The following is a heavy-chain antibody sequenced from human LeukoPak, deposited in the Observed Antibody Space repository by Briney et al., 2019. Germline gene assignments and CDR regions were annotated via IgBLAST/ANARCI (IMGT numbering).Heavy chain of an antibody. CDR2: ISYDGSNK. J-gene: IGHJ4*02. CDR1: GFTFRIYG. Sequence: GGSLRLSCAASGFTFRIYGMHWVRQAPGKGLEWVAVISYDGSNKYYADSVKGRFTISRDNAKNSLFLQMNSLRAEDTAVYYCARRVPNEVITDYFDYWGPGTLVTVSS. D-gene: IGHD3-16*01. V-gene: IGHV3-30*03. CDR3: ARRVPNEVITDYFDY.